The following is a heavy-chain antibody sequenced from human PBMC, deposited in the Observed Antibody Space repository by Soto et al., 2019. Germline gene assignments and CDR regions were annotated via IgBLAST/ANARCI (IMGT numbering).Heavy chain of an antibody. CDR1: GGSISSGDYY. J-gene: IGHJ4*02. CDR2: IYYSGST. CDR3: ARAVISTVVTPDY. Sequence: QVQLQESGPGLVKPSQTLSLTCTVSGGSISSGDYYWSWIRQPPGKGLEWIGYIYYSGSTYYNPSLKSRVTLSVDTSKNQFSLQLSSVTAADTAVYYCARAVISTVVTPDYWGQGTLVTVSS. V-gene: IGHV4-30-4*01. D-gene: IGHD2-21*02.